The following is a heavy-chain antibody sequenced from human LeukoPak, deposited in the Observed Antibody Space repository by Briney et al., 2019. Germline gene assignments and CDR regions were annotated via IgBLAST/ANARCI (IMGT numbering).Heavy chain of an antibody. J-gene: IGHJ3*02. V-gene: IGHV1-2*06. CDR1: GYTFTGYH. CDR3: ARDGLINSSGWLGGSDAFDI. D-gene: IGHD6-19*01. Sequence: ASVKVSCKASGYTFTGYHMHWVRQAPGQGLEWMGRINPNSGGTNYAQKFQGRVTMTRDTSISTAYMELSRLRSDDTAVYYCARDGLINSSGWLGGSDAFDIWGQGTMVTVSS. CDR2: INPNSGGT.